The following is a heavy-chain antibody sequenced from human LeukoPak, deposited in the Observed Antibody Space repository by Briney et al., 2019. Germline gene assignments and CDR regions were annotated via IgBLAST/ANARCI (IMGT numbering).Heavy chain of an antibody. Sequence: TGGSLRLSCAASGFTFSSYAMHWVRQAPGKGLEWVAVISYDGSNKYYADSVKGRSTITRDNSKNTLYLQMNSLRAEDTAVYYCARGAPSIAVAGTDFDYWGQGTLVTVSS. D-gene: IGHD6-19*01. CDR2: ISYDGSNK. J-gene: IGHJ4*02. CDR1: GFTFSSYA. V-gene: IGHV3-30-3*01. CDR3: ARGAPSIAVAGTDFDY.